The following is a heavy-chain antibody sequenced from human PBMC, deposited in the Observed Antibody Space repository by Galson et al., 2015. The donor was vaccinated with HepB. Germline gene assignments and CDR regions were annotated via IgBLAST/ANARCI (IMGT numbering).Heavy chain of an antibody. Sequence: SVKVSCKASGYTFTGYYMHWVRQAPGQGLEWMGWINPNSGGTNYAQKFQGRVTMTRDTSISTAYMELSRLRSDDTAVYYCAGPPSGYSYGYSHYYYYYGMDVWGQGTTVTVSS. D-gene: IGHD5-18*01. J-gene: IGHJ6*02. CDR1: GYTFTGYY. V-gene: IGHV1-2*02. CDR3: AGPPSGYSYGYSHYYYYYGMDV. CDR2: INPNSGGT.